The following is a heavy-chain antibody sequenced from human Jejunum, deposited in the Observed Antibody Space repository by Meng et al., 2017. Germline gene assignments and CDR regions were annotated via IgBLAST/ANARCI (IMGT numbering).Heavy chain of an antibody. V-gene: IGHV3-30*01. CDR2: ISYDGSSK. D-gene: IGHD2-15*01. CDR3: ARDYSGVVARTSLVPGY. Sequence: GGSLRLSCAASGFTFSVFSMHWVRQTPGKGLEWVAVISYDGSSKFYADSVKGRCTISRDNAKNTLYLQMNNLRAEDTAVYYCARDYSGVVARTSLVPGYWGQGTLVTVSS. J-gene: IGHJ4*02. CDR1: GFTFSVFS.